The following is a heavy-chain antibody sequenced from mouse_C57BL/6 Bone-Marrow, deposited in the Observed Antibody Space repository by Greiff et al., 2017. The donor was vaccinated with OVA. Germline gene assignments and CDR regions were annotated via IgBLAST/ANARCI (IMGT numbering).Heavy chain of an antibody. J-gene: IGHJ4*01. CDR1: GYTFTSYW. V-gene: IGHV1-72*01. CDR2: IDPNSGGT. CDR3: ARSAHLLWVRGAMDY. D-gene: IGHD2-2*01. Sequence: VQLQQSGAELVKPGASVKLSCKASGYTFTSYWMHWVKQRPGRGLEWIGRIDPNSGGTKYNEKFKSKATLTVDKPSSTAYMQLSSLTSEDSAVYYCARSAHLLWVRGAMDYWGQGTSVTVSS.